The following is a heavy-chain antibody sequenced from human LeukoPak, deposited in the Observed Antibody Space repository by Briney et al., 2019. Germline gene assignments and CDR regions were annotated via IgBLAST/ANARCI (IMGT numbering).Heavy chain of an antibody. CDR1: GFTFSTYE. CDR2: ISSSGSTI. CDR3: ARSSGWYHRGPDYYYYYMDV. J-gene: IGHJ6*03. D-gene: IGHD6-19*01. V-gene: IGHV3-48*03. Sequence: GGSLRLSCAASGFTFSTYEMNWVRQAPGKGLEWVSYISSSGSTIYYADSVKGRFTISRDNAKNSLYLQMNSLRAEDTAVYYCARSSGWYHRGPDYYYYYMDVWGKGTTVTVS.